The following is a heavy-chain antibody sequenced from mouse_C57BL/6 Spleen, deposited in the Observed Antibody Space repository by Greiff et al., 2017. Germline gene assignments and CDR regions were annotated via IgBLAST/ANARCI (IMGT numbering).Heavy chain of an antibody. CDR3: ARSLGRGRSLYYYAMDY. Sequence: QVQLKESGPGLVQPSQSLSITCTVSGFSLTSYGVHWVRQSPGKGLEWLGVLWGGGSTDYNAAFISSLSISKDNSKSQVFFKMNSLHADDTAIYYCARSLGRGRSLYYYAMDYWGQGTSVTVSS. CDR1: GFSLTSYG. CDR2: LWGGGST. J-gene: IGHJ4*01. D-gene: IGHD3-1*01. V-gene: IGHV2-2*01.